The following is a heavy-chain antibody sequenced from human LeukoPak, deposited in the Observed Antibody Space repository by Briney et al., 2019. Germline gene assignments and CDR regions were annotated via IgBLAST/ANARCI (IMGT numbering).Heavy chain of an antibody. D-gene: IGHD2-8*01. CDR2: INHSGST. V-gene: IGHV4-34*01. CDR1: GGSFSGYY. Sequence: SETLSLTCAVYGGSFSGYYWSWIRQPPGQGREWIGEINHSGSTNYNPSLKSRVTISVDASKNQFSLGLSSVTAADTAVYYCARVVPQSYYYGMDVWGKGTTVTVSS. CDR3: ARVVPQSYYYGMDV. J-gene: IGHJ6*04.